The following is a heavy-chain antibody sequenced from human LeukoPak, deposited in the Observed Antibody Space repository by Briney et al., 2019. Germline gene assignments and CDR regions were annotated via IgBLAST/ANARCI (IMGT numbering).Heavy chain of an antibody. CDR2: ISYDGSNK. D-gene: IGHD3-16*01. CDR3: AREDGGY. J-gene: IGHJ4*02. Sequence: PGRSLRLSCAASGFTFSSYAMHWVRQAPGKGLEWVAVISYDGSNKYYADSVKGRFTISRDNSKNTLYLQMNSLRAEDTAVYYCAREDGGYWGQGTLVTVSS. V-gene: IGHV3-30-3*01. CDR1: GFTFSSYA.